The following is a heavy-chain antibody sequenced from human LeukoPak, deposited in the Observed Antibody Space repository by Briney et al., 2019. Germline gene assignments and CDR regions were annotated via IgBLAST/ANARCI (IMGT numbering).Heavy chain of an antibody. CDR3: ARDLSTYSSSWYGDY. Sequence: ASVNVSCKASGYTFTGYYMHWVRQAPGQGLEWMGWINPNSGGTNYAQKFQGRVTMTRDTSISTAYMELSRLRSDDTAVYYCARDLSTYSSSWYGDYWGQGTLVTVSS. V-gene: IGHV1-2*02. CDR1: GYTFTGYY. CDR2: INPNSGGT. D-gene: IGHD6-13*01. J-gene: IGHJ4*02.